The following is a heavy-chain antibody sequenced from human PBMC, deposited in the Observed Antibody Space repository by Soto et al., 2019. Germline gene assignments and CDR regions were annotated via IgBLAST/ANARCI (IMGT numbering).Heavy chain of an antibody. J-gene: IGHJ6*02. V-gene: IGHV1-2*04. CDR1: GYTFTDYY. CDR3: ARVSNTVSPMDV. D-gene: IGHD7-27*01. Sequence: ASVKVSCKASGYTFTDYYMHWVRHAPGQGLEWMGWINPTSGGTNYLQKFQGWVTMTWDTSIRTAYMELTRLTSDDTAVYYCARVSNTVSPMDVWGQGTTVTVSS. CDR2: INPTSGGT.